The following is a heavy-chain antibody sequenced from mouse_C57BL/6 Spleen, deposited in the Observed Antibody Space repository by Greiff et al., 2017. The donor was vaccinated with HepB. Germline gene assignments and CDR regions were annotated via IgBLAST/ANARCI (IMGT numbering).Heavy chain of an antibody. V-gene: IGHV5-17*01. CDR1: GFTFSDYG. CDR2: ISSGSSTI. Sequence: EVKLMESGGGLVKPGGSLKLSCAASGFTFSDYGMHWVRQAPEKGLEWVAYISSGSSTIYYADTVKGRFTISRDNAKNTLFLQMTSLRSEDTAMYYCAISGTAAYWGQGTLVTVSA. J-gene: IGHJ3*01. CDR3: AISGTAAY. D-gene: IGHD4-1*01.